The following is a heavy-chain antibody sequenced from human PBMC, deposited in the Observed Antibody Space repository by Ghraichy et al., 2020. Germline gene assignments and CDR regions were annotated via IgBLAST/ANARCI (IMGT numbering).Heavy chain of an antibody. V-gene: IGHV3-23*01. CDR3: AKATYPPANYDFWSGPFDP. Sequence: GGSLRLSCAASGFTFRSYAMIWVRQAPGKGLEWVSAISGSGGSTYYADSVKGRFTISRDNPKNTLYLQMNNLRAEDTAVYYCAKATYPPANYDFWSGPFDPWGQGTLVTVSS. J-gene: IGHJ5*02. CDR2: ISGSGGST. CDR1: GFTFRSYA. D-gene: IGHD3-3*01.